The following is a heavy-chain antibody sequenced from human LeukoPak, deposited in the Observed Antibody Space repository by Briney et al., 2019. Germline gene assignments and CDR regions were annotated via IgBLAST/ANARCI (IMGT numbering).Heavy chain of an antibody. CDR3: AKGAGWYGPFDY. V-gene: IGHV3-30*18. CDR2: TSNDGSNR. J-gene: IGHJ4*02. CDR1: GFTFSTYG. Sequence: PGGSLRLSCAASGFTFSTYGMHWVRQAPGKGLEWVAVTSNDGSNRYYADSVKGRFTISRDNSKNTLYLQMNSLRAEDTAVYYCAKGAGWYGPFDYWGQGTLVTVSS. D-gene: IGHD3-10*01.